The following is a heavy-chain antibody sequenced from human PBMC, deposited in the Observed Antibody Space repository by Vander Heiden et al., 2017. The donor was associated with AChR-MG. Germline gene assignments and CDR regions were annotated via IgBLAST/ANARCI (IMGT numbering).Heavy chain of an antibody. V-gene: IGHV1-46*01. Sequence: QVQLVQSGPEVKKPGASVKVSCKASGYTLTSYFMHWVRQAPGQGLEWVGEINPQSGSARYAQKFQGTVTMTRDTSTSTVYMELSSLRSEDTAIYYCARVSDFWSGSTPFDYWGQGTLVTVSS. CDR3: ARVSDFWSGSTPFDY. CDR1: GYTLTSYF. J-gene: IGHJ4*02. CDR2: INPQSGSA. D-gene: IGHD3-3*01.